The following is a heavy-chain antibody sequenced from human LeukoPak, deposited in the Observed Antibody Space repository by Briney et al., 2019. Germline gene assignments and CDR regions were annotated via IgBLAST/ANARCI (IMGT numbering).Heavy chain of an antibody. CDR2: INPNSGGT. V-gene: IGHV1-2*06. CDR1: GYTFTGYY. D-gene: IGHD3-10*01. CDR3: ARAQLLWFGELLYPFDY. Sequence: ASVKVSCKASGYTFTGYYMHWVRQAPGQGLEWVGRINPNSGGTNYAQKFQGRVTMTRDTSISTAYMELSRLRSDDTAVYYCARAQLLWFGELLYPFDYWGQGTLVTVSS. J-gene: IGHJ4*02.